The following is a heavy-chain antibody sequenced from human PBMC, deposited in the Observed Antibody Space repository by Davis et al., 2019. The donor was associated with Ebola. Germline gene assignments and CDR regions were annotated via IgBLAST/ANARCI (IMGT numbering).Heavy chain of an antibody. Sequence: GESLKISCAASGFTFSSYAMHWVRQAPGKGLEWVSAISGSGGSTYYADSVKGRFTISRDNSKNTLYLQMNSLRAEDTAVYYCAMLFHYYGMDVWGQGTTVTVSS. CDR2: ISGSGGST. J-gene: IGHJ6*02. V-gene: IGHV3-23*01. CDR3: AMLFHYYGMDV. CDR1: GFTFSSYA. D-gene: IGHD3-10*02.